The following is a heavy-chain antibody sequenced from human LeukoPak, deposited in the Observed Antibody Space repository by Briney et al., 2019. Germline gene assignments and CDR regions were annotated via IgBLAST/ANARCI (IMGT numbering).Heavy chain of an antibody. CDR3: AKAGAMRYYYYYYMGV. J-gene: IGHJ6*03. D-gene: IGHD2-2*01. V-gene: IGHV3-43D*03. CDR2: ISWDGGST. CDR1: GFTFDDYA. Sequence: GGSLRLSCAASGFTFDDYAMHWVRQAPGKGLEWVSLISWDGGSTYYADSVKGRFTISRDNSKNSLYLQMNSLRAEDTALYYCAKAGAMRYYYYYYMGVWGKGTTVTVSS.